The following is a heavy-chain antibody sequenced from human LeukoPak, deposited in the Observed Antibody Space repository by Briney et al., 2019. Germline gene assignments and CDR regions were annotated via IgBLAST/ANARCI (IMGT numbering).Heavy chain of an antibody. J-gene: IGHJ4*02. CDR1: GYRFTNYW. CDR3: ARHLHSSGYFHFDY. Sequence: GESLKISCRGSGYRFTNYWIGWVREMPGKDLEWVGIIYPGDSDTRYNPSFQGQVTISADKSISTAYLQWSSLRASDTAHYYCARHLHSSGYFHFDYWGQGTLVTVSS. D-gene: IGHD6-19*01. CDR2: IYPGDSDT. V-gene: IGHV5-51*01.